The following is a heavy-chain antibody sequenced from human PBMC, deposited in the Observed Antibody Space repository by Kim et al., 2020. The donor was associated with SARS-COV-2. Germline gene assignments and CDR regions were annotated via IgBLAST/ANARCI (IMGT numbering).Heavy chain of an antibody. Sequence: GGSLRLSCAVSGLTFSDFWMSWLRQAPGKGLEWVANIKQDGREKNYVDSVKGRFTISRDNDRNSLYLQMNSLRADDTAVYYCARDLTVSTRGFDYWGQGTLVTVSS. V-gene: IGHV3-7*03. CDR3: ARDLTVSTRGFDY. CDR2: IKQDGREK. J-gene: IGHJ4*02. CDR1: GLTFSDFW. D-gene: IGHD4-17*01.